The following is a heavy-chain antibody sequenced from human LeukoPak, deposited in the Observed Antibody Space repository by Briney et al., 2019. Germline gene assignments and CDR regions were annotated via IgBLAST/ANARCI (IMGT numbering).Heavy chain of an antibody. V-gene: IGHV4-59*01. D-gene: IGHD3-10*01. Sequence: SETLSLTCTVSGDSISSYYWRWIRQPPGKGLEWMGNMYYSGTTNYNPSLKRRVNISVDTSKNQFSLKLSSVTAADTAVYYCARESYYGSGSEGYFAYWGQGTLVTVSS. CDR2: MYYSGTT. CDR1: GDSISSYY. CDR3: ARESYYGSGSEGYFAY. J-gene: IGHJ4*02.